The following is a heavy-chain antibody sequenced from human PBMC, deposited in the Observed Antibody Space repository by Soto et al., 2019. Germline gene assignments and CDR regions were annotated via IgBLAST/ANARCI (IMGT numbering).Heavy chain of an antibody. D-gene: IGHD3-10*01. Sequence: GGSLRLSCATSGFTFSNYAMSWVRQAPGGGLEWVSSMSGSSSTTYYADSVKGRFTISRDRSKNTLYLQMNSLRAEDTAVYYCAEVRISSYYMDVWGQGTTVTVSS. CDR2: MSGSSSTT. CDR3: AEVRISSYYMDV. V-gene: IGHV3-23*01. J-gene: IGHJ6*03. CDR1: GFTFSNYA.